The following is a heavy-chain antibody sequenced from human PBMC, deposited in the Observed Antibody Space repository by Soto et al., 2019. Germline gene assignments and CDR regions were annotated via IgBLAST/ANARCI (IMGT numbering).Heavy chain of an antibody. Sequence: KPSETLSLTCTVSGGSISSYYWSWIRQPPGKGLEWIGYIYYSGSANYNPSLKSRVTISVDTSKNQFSLKLSSVTAADTAVYYCARTGYCSGGSCYSGGWFDPWGQGTLVTVSS. D-gene: IGHD2-15*01. CDR3: ARTGYCSGGSCYSGGWFDP. CDR1: GGSISSYY. V-gene: IGHV4-59*01. J-gene: IGHJ5*02. CDR2: IYYSGSA.